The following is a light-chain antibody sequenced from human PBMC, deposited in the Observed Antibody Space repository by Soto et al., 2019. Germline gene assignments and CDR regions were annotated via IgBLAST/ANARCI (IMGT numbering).Light chain of an antibody. CDR3: HQYGNSLWA. CDR2: AAS. Sequence: EIVLTQSPGTLSLSPGERASLSCRASQTVNSNYLAWYQQKPGQAPRLLIYAASNRATGIPDRFSGSGSGTDFTLTISRLEPEDLAVYYCHQYGNSLWAFGQGTKVDIK. J-gene: IGKJ1*01. CDR1: QTVNSNY. V-gene: IGKV3-20*01.